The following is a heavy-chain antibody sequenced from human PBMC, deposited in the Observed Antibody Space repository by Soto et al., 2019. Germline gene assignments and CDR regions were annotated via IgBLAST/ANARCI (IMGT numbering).Heavy chain of an antibody. D-gene: IGHD3-16*01. CDR2: IYWDDDK. V-gene: IGHV2-5*02. CDR1: GFSLTTRGVG. Sequence: QITLKESGPTLVKPTQTLTLTCTFSGFSLTTRGVGVGWIRQPPGKALERLALIYWDDDKRYSPALQSRLSITKDTSKNQVVLTLTNVDPVDTATYYCAHSPNYYQYDWFDPWGQGTLVSVSS. J-gene: IGHJ5*02. CDR3: AHSPNYYQYDWFDP.